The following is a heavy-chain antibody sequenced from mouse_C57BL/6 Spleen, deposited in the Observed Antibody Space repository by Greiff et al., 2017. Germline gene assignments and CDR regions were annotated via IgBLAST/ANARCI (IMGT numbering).Heavy chain of an antibody. CDR1: GYAFSSSW. CDR2: IYPGDGDT. V-gene: IGHV1-82*01. Sequence: QVQLKESGPELVKPGASVKISCKASGYAFSSSWMNWVKQRPGKGLEWIGRIYPGDGDTNYNGKFKGKATLTADKSSSTAYMQLSSLTSEDSAVYFCARDWTVAMDYWGQGTSVTVSS. J-gene: IGHJ4*01. CDR3: ARDWTVAMDY. D-gene: IGHD1-1*01.